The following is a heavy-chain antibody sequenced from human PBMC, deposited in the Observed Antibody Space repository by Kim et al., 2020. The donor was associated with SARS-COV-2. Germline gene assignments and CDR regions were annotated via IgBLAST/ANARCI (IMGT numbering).Heavy chain of an antibody. J-gene: IGHJ4*02. D-gene: IGHD3-10*01. V-gene: IGHV3-11*01. CDR3: ARVLYGAGSHYYFDL. Sequence: DSVKGRFTISRDNAQYSLYLQMSTLRAEDTAVYYCARVLYGAGSHYYFDLWGQGTLVTVSS.